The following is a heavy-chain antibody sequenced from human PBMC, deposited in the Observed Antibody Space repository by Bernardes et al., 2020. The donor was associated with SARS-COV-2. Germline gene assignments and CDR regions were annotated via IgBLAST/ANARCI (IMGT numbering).Heavy chain of an antibody. J-gene: IGHJ6*03. Sequence: SETLSLTCAVYGGSFSGYYWSWIRQPPGKGLEWIGEINHSGSTNYNPSLKSRVTISVDTSKNQFSLKLSSVTAADTAVYYCARAPQRLEYSSSSLKRNYMDVWGKGTTVTVSS. D-gene: IGHD6-6*01. CDR2: INHSGST. V-gene: IGHV4-34*01. CDR3: ARAPQRLEYSSSSLKRNYMDV. CDR1: GGSFSGYY.